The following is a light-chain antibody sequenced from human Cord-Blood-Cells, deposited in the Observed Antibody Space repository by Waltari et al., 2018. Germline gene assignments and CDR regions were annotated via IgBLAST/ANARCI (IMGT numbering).Light chain of an antibody. V-gene: IGLV2-14*01. CDR3: SSYTGSSNVV. CDR1: SSDVGGYNY. J-gene: IGLJ2*01. Sequence: QSALTQPASVSGSPGQSITISCTGTSSDVGGYNYVSWYQQHPGKAPKLMIYDVSKRPSGVSNRFSGSKSGNTASLTISGLQAEDEADYYCSSYTGSSNVVFGGGTKLTVL. CDR2: DVS.